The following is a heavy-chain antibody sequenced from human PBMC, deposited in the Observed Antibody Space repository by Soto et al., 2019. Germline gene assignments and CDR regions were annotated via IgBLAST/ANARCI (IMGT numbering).Heavy chain of an antibody. J-gene: IGHJ4*02. Sequence: EVQLVESGGGLVQPGGSLRLSCAVSGFTFRSYWMHWVRQAPGKGLVWVSRINTDGSTTSYADSVKGRFTISRDNAKNTLYLQMNSVRAEDMAVYYCVIAHTGYSDYWGQGTLVTVSS. D-gene: IGHD3-9*01. V-gene: IGHV3-74*01. CDR3: VIAHTGYSDY. CDR1: GFTFRSYW. CDR2: INTDGSTT.